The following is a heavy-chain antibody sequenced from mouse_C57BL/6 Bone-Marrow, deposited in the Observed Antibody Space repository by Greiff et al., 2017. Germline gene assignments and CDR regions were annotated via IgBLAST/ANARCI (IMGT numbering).Heavy chain of an antibody. V-gene: IGHV1-85*01. D-gene: IGHD4-1*01. Sequence: VQLQQSGPELVKPGASVTLSCKASGYTFTSYDINWVKQRPGQGLEWIGWIYPRDGSTKYNEKFKGKATLTVDTSSSTAYMELHRLTSEDSAVYFCAKTGEAYWGQGTLVTVSA. J-gene: IGHJ3*01. CDR2: IYPRDGST. CDR3: AKTGEAY. CDR1: GYTFTSYD.